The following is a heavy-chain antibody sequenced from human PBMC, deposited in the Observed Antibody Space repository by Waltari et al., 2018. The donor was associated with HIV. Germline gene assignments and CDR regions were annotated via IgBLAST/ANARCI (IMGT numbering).Heavy chain of an antibody. Sequence: EVQLVESGGGLIQPGGSLRLSCAASGFTVSSNYMSWVRQAPGKGLEWVSVIYSGGSTYYADSVKGRFTISRDNSKNTLYLQMNSLRAEDTAVYYCASFEYSSSSGAFDIWGQGTMVTVSS. CDR1: GFTVSSNY. D-gene: IGHD6-6*01. CDR2: IYSGGST. CDR3: ASFEYSSSSGAFDI. J-gene: IGHJ3*02. V-gene: IGHV3-53*01.